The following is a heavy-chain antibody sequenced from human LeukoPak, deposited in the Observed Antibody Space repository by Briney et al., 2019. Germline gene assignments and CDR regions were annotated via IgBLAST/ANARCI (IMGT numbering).Heavy chain of an antibody. V-gene: IGHV5-51*01. Sequence: LGESLKISCKGSGYSFTSYWIGWVRQMPGKGLEWMGIIYPGDSDTRYSPSFQGQVTISADKSISTAYLQWSSLKASDTAMYYCARKEYCSSTSCYADSFAHNWFDPWGQGTLVTVSS. CDR2: IYPGDSDT. CDR1: GYSFTSYW. J-gene: IGHJ5*02. D-gene: IGHD2-2*01. CDR3: ARKEYCSSTSCYADSFAHNWFDP.